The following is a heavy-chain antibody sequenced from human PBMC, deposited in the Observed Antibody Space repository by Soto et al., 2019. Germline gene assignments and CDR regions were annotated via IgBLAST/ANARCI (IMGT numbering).Heavy chain of an antibody. CDR3: ARALATSITYYDY. CDR2: ISSGGGSA. V-gene: IGHV3-23*01. D-gene: IGHD2-2*01. Sequence: LRLSCAASGFTFNSYAMSWGRQPPGKGLEWVSTISSGGGSAYYADSVKGRFTISRDNSKSTLYLQMSSLRAEDTAIYYCARALATSITYYDYWGQGALVTVSS. J-gene: IGHJ4*02. CDR1: GFTFNSYA.